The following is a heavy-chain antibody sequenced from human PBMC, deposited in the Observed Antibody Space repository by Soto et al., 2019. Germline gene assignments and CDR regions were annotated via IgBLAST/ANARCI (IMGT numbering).Heavy chain of an antibody. Sequence: SETLSLTCTFIGVSIRSPNFSWSWIRQHPGKGPEWIGNIYYNGTTTYNPSLKSRVSMSVDTSKNQFSLRLISVTAADTAKYFCAREGNLGRWLQPLDFWGQGTLVTVSS. CDR3: AREGNLGRWLQPLDF. CDR2: IYYNGTT. V-gene: IGHV4-61*01. D-gene: IGHD5-12*01. CDR1: GVSIRSPNFS. J-gene: IGHJ4*02.